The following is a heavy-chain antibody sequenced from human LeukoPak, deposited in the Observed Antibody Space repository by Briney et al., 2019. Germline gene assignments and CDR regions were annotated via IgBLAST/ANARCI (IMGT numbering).Heavy chain of an antibody. D-gene: IGHD1-26*01. Sequence: GESLKISCKGSGYSFTTYWIVWVRQMPRKGLEWMGIIYPGDSDTRYSPSFQGQVTISADKSINTAYLQWSSLKASDSAIYYCARLSIVGATLNFFDYWGQGTLVTVSS. CDR2: IYPGDSDT. V-gene: IGHV5-51*01. CDR3: ARLSIVGATLNFFDY. J-gene: IGHJ4*02. CDR1: GYSFTTYW.